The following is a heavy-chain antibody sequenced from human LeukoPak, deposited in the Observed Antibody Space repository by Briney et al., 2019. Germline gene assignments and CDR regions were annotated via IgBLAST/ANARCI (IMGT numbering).Heavy chain of an antibody. J-gene: IGHJ4*02. D-gene: IGHD1-26*01. CDR3: AKEKGWELLRSYIDF. CDR1: GFMFSDYG. CDR2: ISFDGTNT. Sequence: GGSLRLSCAASGFMFSDYGMHWVRQAPGKGLQWVAVISFDGTNTVYLDSVKGRFTISRDNSKNTLYLQMNSLTSEDTATYYCAKEKGWELLRSYIDFWGQGTLVTVYS. V-gene: IGHV3-30*02.